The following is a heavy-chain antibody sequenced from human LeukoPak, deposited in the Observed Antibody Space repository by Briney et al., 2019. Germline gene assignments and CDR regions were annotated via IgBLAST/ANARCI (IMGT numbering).Heavy chain of an antibody. CDR3: ARGSDSSSWYPISRSSYYYYYYMDV. D-gene: IGHD6-13*01. CDR1: GYTFTGYY. Sequence: GASVKVSCKASGYTFTGYYMHWVRQAPGQGLEWMGWINPNSGGTNYAQKFQGRVTMTRNTSISTAYMELSSLRSEDTAVYYCARGSDSSSWYPISRSSYYYYYYMDVWGKGTTVTVSS. J-gene: IGHJ6*03. CDR2: INPNSGGT. V-gene: IGHV1-2*02.